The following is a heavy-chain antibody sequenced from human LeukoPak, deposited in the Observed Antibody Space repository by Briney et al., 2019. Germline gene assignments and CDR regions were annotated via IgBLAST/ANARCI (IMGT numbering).Heavy chain of an antibody. D-gene: IGHD3-10*01. CDR2: IISIFGTA. V-gene: IGHV1-69*13. J-gene: IGHJ6*03. CDR1: GGTFSSYA. CDR3: ARDGGTMVRGVTSSPGRYYYYYMDV. Sequence: SVKVSCKASGGTFSSYAISWVRQAPGQGLERMGGIISIFGTANYAQKFQGRVTITADESTSTAYMELSSLRSEDTAVYYCARDGGTMVRGVTSSPGRYYYYYMDVWGKGTTVTVSS.